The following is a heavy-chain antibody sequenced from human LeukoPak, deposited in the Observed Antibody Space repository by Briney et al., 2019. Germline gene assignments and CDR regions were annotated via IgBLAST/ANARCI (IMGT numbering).Heavy chain of an antibody. CDR2: IKQDGSEK. D-gene: IGHD2-21*02. J-gene: IGHJ4*02. Sequence: GGSLRLSCAASGFTFSSYSMSWVRQAPGKGLEWVANIKQDGSEKYYVDSVKGRFTISRDNAKNSLYLQMNSLRAGDTAVYYCARDPYCGGDCYSDYWGQGTLVTVSS. CDR3: ARDPYCGGDCYSDY. CDR1: GFTFSSYS. V-gene: IGHV3-7*01.